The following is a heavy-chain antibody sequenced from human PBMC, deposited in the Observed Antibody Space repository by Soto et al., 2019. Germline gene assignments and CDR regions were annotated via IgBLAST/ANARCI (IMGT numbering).Heavy chain of an antibody. D-gene: IGHD5-12*01. Sequence: PRESLKISCKGSGYSFISYWIGWVRQMPGKGLEWMGIIHPGESDTRYSPSFQGQVTISADKSISTAYLQWSSLKASDTAVYWCARDPVDGYAFFDNWGQGALVTVSS. V-gene: IGHV5-51*01. CDR2: IHPGESDT. J-gene: IGHJ5*02. CDR3: ARDPVDGYAFFDN. CDR1: GYSFISYW.